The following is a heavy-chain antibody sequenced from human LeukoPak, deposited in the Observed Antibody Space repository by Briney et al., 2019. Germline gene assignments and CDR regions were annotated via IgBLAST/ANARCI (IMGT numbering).Heavy chain of an antibody. Sequence: ASVTVSCKASGYTFTSYDINWVRQATGQGLEWMGWISAYNGNTNYAQKLQGRVTMTTDTSTSTAYMELRSLRSDDTAVYYCARARSDSSPSDYWGQGTLVTVSS. CDR2: ISAYNGNT. V-gene: IGHV1-18*01. CDR1: GYTFTSYD. J-gene: IGHJ4*02. D-gene: IGHD5-18*01. CDR3: ARARSDSSPSDY.